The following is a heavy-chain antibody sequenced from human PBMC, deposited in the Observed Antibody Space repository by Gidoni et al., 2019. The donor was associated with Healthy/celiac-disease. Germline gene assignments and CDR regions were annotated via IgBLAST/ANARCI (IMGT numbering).Heavy chain of an antibody. CDR2: IYYSGST. Sequence: QLQLQESGPGLVKPSETLSLTCTVSGGSISSSSYYWGWIRQPPGKGLEWIGGIYYSGSTNYNPSLKSRVTISVDTSKNQFSLKLSSVTAADTAVYYCARLGYYYGSGTPRGWFDPWGQGTLVTVSS. D-gene: IGHD3-10*01. V-gene: IGHV4-39*01. J-gene: IGHJ5*02. CDR3: ARLGYYYGSGTPRGWFDP. CDR1: GGSISSSSYY.